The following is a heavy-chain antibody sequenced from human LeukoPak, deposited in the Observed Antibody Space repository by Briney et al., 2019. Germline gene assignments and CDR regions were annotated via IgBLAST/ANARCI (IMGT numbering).Heavy chain of an antibody. D-gene: IGHD1-26*01. Sequence: SETLSLTCTVSGGSISSYYWSWIRQPPGKGLEWIGYIYTSGSTNYNPSLKSRVTISVDTSKNQFSLKLSSVTAADTAVYYCARSGSYSRNAFDIWGQGTMVTVSS. CDR2: IYTSGST. V-gene: IGHV4-4*09. J-gene: IGHJ3*02. CDR1: GGSISSYY. CDR3: ARSGSYSRNAFDI.